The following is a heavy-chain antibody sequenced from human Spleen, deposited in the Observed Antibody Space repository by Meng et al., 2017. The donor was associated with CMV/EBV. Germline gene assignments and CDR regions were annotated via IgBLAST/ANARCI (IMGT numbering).Heavy chain of an antibody. D-gene: IGHD3-3*01. Sequence: SGYHFANYWIAWVRQMPGKGLEWMGIIYPGDSDTRYSPSFEGQVTFSGDKSNSTAYLQWSSLKASDTAIYYCARVAYYDFRSGGFDLWGQGTMVTVSS. CDR3: ARVAYYDFRSGGFDL. V-gene: IGHV5-51*01. J-gene: IGHJ3*01. CDR1: GYHFANYW. CDR2: IYPGDSDT.